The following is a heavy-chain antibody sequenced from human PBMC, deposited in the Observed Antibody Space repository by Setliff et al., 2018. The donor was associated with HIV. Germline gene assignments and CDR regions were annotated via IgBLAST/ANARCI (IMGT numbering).Heavy chain of an antibody. D-gene: IGHD1-20*01. Sequence: PSETLSLTCTVSGGPINSYYWSWIRQPAGKGLEWIGRIYTSGSTNYNPSLKSRVTMSVDTSKKQFTLKLNSVTAADTAVYYCARDIGRYYYYMDVWGKGTTVTVSS. CDR1: GGPINSYY. CDR2: IYTSGST. V-gene: IGHV4-4*07. J-gene: IGHJ6*03. CDR3: ARDIGRYYYYMDV.